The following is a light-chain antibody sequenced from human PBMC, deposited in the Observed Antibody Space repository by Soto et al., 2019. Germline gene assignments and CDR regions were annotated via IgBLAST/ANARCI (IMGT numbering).Light chain of an antibody. Sequence: AIRMTQSPSSLSSSTGDRVSIACRASQAISSYLAWYKQKPGKAPKLLIYAASTLQSGVPSSFSGSGSGTDFTLTISCLQSEDFATYYCQQYYSYPPITFGQGTRLEIK. CDR1: QAISSY. V-gene: IGKV1-8*01. J-gene: IGKJ5*01. CDR3: QQYYSYPPIT. CDR2: AAS.